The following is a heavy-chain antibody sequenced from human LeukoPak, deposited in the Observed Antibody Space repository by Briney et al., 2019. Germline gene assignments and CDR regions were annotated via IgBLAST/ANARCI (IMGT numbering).Heavy chain of an antibody. CDR2: IYSGGDT. Sequence: GGSLRLSCVGSGFSFRTYSINWVRQAPGKGLECVSIIYSGGDTYYTDSVKGRFSVSRDNSKNTLYLQMNSLRVDDTAVYYCARGSCSNIRCHDAFDIWGQGTMVTVSS. CDR1: GFSFRTYS. D-gene: IGHD2-2*01. V-gene: IGHV3-53*01. CDR3: ARGSCSNIRCHDAFDI. J-gene: IGHJ3*02.